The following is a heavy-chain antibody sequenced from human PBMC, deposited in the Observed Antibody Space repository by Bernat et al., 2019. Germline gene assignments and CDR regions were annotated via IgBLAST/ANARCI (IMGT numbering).Heavy chain of an antibody. D-gene: IGHD5-12*01. Sequence: EVQLVESGGGLVKPGGSLRLSCAASGFTFSSYSMNWVRQAPGKGLEWVSSISSSSSYIYYADSVKGRFTLSRDNAKNSLYLQMNSLRAEDTAVYYCARRYSGYDATFDYWGQGTLVTVSS. CDR2: ISSSSSYI. J-gene: IGHJ4*02. CDR3: ARRYSGYDATFDY. CDR1: GFTFSSYS. V-gene: IGHV3-21*01.